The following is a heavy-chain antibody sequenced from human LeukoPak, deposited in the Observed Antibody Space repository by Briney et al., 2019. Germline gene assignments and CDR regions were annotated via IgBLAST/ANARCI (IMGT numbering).Heavy chain of an antibody. J-gene: IGHJ4*02. CDR1: GFTFSSYG. V-gene: IGHV3-30*18. D-gene: IGHD6-19*01. CDR3: AKAGQWLVWGHFDY. Sequence: GGSLRLSCAASGFTFSSYGMHWVRQAPGKGLEWVAVISYDGSNKYYADSVKGRFTISRDNSKNTLYLQMNSLRAEDTAVYYCAKAGQWLVWGHFDYWGQGTLVTVSS. CDR2: ISYDGSNK.